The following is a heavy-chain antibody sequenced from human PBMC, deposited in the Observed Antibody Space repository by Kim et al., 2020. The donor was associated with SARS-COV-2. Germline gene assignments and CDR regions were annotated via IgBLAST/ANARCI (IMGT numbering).Heavy chain of an antibody. CDR1: GFTFSSYA. Sequence: GGSLRLSCAASGFTFSSYAMHWVRQAPGKGLEWVAVISYDGSNKYYADSVKGRFTISRDNSKNTLYLQMNSLRAEDTAVYYCARELWSGYFALTPGYYYYYGMDVWGQGTTVTVSS. V-gene: IGHV3-30*04. D-gene: IGHD3-3*01. CDR2: ISYDGSNK. J-gene: IGHJ6*02. CDR3: ARELWSGYFALTPGYYYYYGMDV.